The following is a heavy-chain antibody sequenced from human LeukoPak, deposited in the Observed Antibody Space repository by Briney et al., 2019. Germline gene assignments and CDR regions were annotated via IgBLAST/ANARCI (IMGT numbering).Heavy chain of an antibody. J-gene: IGHJ4*02. Sequence: KPGGSLRLSCAASGFTFSSYWMSWVRQAPGKGLEWVSSISSSSSYIYYADSVKGRFTIYRDNAKKSLYLQMNSLRAEDTAVYYCARAVWDSSGHLFDYWGQGTLVTVSS. CDR3: ARAVWDSSGHLFDY. CDR1: GFTFSSYW. D-gene: IGHD3-22*01. V-gene: IGHV3-21*01. CDR2: ISSSSSYI.